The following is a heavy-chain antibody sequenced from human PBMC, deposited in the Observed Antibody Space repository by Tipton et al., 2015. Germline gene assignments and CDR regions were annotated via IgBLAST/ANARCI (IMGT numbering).Heavy chain of an antibody. J-gene: IGHJ5*02. D-gene: IGHD4-23*01. CDR1: GGSISHYY. CDR3: ARSPLTSVVTSDWFDP. Sequence: TLSLTCTVSGGSISHYYWSWIRQPPGKGLEWLGHIYYSGNTNYNPSLKSRVTISLDTSKNQFSLRLTSVTAADTAVYYCARSPLTSVVTSDWFDPWGQGTLLTVSS. V-gene: IGHV4-59*01. CDR2: IYYSGNT.